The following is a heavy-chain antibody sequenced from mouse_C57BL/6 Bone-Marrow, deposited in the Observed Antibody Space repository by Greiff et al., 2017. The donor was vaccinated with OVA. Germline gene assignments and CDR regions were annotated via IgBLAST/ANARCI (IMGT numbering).Heavy chain of an antibody. V-gene: IGHV14-2*01. D-gene: IGHD2-2*01. J-gene: IGHJ2*01. CDR2: IDPEDGET. CDR3: ARRVTRYYFDY. Sequence: EVQLQQSGAELVKPGASVKLSCTASGFNIKDYYMHWVKQRTEQGLEWIGRIDPEDGETKYAPKFQGKATLTADTSSNTAYLQLSSLTSEDTAVYYCARRVTRYYFDYWGQGTTLTVSS. CDR1: GFNIKDYY.